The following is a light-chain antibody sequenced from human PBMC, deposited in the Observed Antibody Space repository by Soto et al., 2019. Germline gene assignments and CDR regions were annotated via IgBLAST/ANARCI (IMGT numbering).Light chain of an antibody. J-gene: IGLJ1*01. CDR1: SSDVGEYNS. CDR2: EVT. CDR3: SSYTSSSTYV. Sequence: QSALTQPASVSGSPGQSITISCTGTSSDVGEYNSVSWYQQHPDKAPKLIIYEVTNRPSGVSDRLSGSKSGNTASLTISGLQAEDEADYYCSSYTSSSTYVFGVGTKLTVL. V-gene: IGLV2-14*01.